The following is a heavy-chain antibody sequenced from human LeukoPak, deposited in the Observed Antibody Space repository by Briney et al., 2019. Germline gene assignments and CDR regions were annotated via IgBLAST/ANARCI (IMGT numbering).Heavy chain of an antibody. CDR2: TYYRSKWNN. CDR1: GDTVSSNIAA. Sequence: QTLSLTCAISGDTVSSNIAAWNWIRQSPSRGLEWLGRTYYRSKWNNDYAVSVKSRISINPGTSKNQFSLQLNSVTPEDTAVYYCARDLCSGGSCYWRFDYWGQGTLVTVPS. V-gene: IGHV6-1*01. J-gene: IGHJ4*02. D-gene: IGHD2-15*01. CDR3: ARDLCSGGSCYWRFDY.